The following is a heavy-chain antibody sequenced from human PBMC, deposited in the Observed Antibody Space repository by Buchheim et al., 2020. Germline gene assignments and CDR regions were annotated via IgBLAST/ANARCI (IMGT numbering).Heavy chain of an antibody. Sequence: EVQLLESGGGLVQPGGSLRLSCAASGFTFSSYAMSWVRQAPGKGLEWVSAISVSGGSTYYADSAKGRFTISRDNSKNTLYLQMNSLRAEDTAVYYCAKDQVGSSWLANTFDYWGQGTL. CDR1: GFTFSSYA. D-gene: IGHD6-13*01. CDR2: ISVSGGST. CDR3: AKDQVGSSWLANTFDY. V-gene: IGHV3-23*01. J-gene: IGHJ4*02.